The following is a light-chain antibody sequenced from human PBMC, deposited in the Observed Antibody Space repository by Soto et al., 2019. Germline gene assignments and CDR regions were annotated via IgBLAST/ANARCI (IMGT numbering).Light chain of an antibody. CDR2: WAS. CDR3: QQYYSAPLT. Sequence: DIVMTQSPDSLAVSLGERATINCKSSQSVFYSSNNKNYLAWFQQIPGQPPKLLFYWASTRESGVPDRFSGSGSGTDFTLTISSLQAEDVAVYYCQQYYSAPLTFGGGTKVEIK. J-gene: IGKJ4*01. CDR1: QSVFYSSNNKNY. V-gene: IGKV4-1*01.